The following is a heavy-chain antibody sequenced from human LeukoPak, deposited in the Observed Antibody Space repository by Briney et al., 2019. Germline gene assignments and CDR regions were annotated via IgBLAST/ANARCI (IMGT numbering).Heavy chain of an antibody. CDR3: AKIRPFSAYYDILTGPNYYFDY. J-gene: IGHJ4*02. CDR2: ISGSGGST. CDR1: GFTFSSYA. Sequence: GGSLRLSCAASGFTFSSYAMSWVRQAPGKGLGWVPAISGSGGSTYYADSVKGRFTVSRDNSKNTLYLQMNSLRAEDTAVYYCAKIRPFSAYYDILTGPNYYFDYWGQGTLVTVSS. V-gene: IGHV3-23*01. D-gene: IGHD3-9*01.